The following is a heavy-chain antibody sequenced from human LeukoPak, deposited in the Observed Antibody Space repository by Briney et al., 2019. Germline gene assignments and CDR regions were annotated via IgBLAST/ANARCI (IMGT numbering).Heavy chain of an antibody. CDR1: GYTFTGYY. CDR2: INPNSGGT. V-gene: IGHV1-2*06. D-gene: IGHD3-9*01. Sequence: ASVKVSCKASGYTFTGYYMHWVRQAPGQGLEWMGRINPNSGGTNYAQEFQGRVTMTRDTSISTAYMELSRLRSDDTAVYYCATLYYDILTGSWFDPWGQGTLVTVSS. CDR3: ATLYYDILTGSWFDP. J-gene: IGHJ5*02.